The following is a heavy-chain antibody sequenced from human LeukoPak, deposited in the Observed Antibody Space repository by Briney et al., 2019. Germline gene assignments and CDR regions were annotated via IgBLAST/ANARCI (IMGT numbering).Heavy chain of an antibody. CDR1: GVTFSSSW. Sequence: PGGSLRLSCAASGVTFSSSWMSWVRQAPGKGPEWVANIRQDGSQKYYVDSVKGRFTISRDNAKNSMCLQMNSLRAEDTAVYYCAREARISIFGVVFDPWGQGTLVTVSS. CDR3: AREARISIFGVVFDP. CDR2: IRQDGSQK. V-gene: IGHV3-7*01. J-gene: IGHJ5*02. D-gene: IGHD3-3*01.